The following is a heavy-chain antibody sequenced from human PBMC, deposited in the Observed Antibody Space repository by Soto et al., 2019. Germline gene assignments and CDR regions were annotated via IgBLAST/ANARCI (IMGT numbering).Heavy chain of an antibody. V-gene: IGHV1-2*02. D-gene: IGHD3-10*01. Sequence: QVQLVQSGAEVKKPGASVKVSCKASGYTFIGYHMHWVRQAPGQGPEWMGWSNPNSGGTNYAQKFQGRVTMTRDTSISTAYMELSRLRSDDTAVYYCAITYYYGSGTYTNYYGMDVWGQGTTVTVSS. CDR1: GYTFIGYH. J-gene: IGHJ6*02. CDR3: AITYYYGSGTYTNYYGMDV. CDR2: SNPNSGGT.